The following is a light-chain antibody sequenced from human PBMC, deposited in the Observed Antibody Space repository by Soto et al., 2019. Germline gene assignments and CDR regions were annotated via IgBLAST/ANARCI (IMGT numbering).Light chain of an antibody. CDR2: SAS. CDR1: QSISSY. Sequence: DIQMTQSPSSLSASVGDRVTITCRASQSISSYLNWYQQKPGTAPKLLIYSASSLQSGVPSGFSGSGSGTDFPLTISSLQPEDFATYYCQQSYTTPWTFGQGTQVAIK. V-gene: IGKV1-39*01. J-gene: IGKJ1*01. CDR3: QQSYTTPWT.